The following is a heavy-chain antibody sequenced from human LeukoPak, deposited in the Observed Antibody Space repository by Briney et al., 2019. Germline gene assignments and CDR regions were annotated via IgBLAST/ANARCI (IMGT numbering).Heavy chain of an antibody. CDR1: GYTFTSYG. D-gene: IGHD5-18*01. J-gene: IGHJ3*02. CDR3: ARGRGYSYGTDAFHI. CDR2: ISAYNGKT. V-gene: IGHV1-18*01. Sequence: ASVKVSCKASGYTFTSYGITWVRQAPGQGLEWRGWISAYNGKTNYAQNFQGRVTMTTDTSTTTAYMEVTSLRSDDTAVYYCARGRGYSYGTDAFHIWGQGTLVTVSS.